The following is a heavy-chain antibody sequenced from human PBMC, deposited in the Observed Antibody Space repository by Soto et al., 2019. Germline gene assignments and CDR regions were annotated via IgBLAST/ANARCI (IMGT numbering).Heavy chain of an antibody. CDR1: GASITSGGYY. J-gene: IGHJ1*01. Sequence: QVQLQESGPGLVKPSQTLSLTCTVSGASITSGGYYWNWIRQHPGKGLEWIGYIYYSGNTYYNPSIQSRVTISVDTSKNQFSLKLSSVTAADTAVYYCTTSIQHWGQGTLVNVSS. V-gene: IGHV4-31*03. CDR2: IYYSGNT. CDR3: TTSIQH.